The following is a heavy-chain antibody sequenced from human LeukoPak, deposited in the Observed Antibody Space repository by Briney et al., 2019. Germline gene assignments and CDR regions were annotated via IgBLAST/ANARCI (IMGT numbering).Heavy chain of an antibody. Sequence: GASVKVSCKASGGTFSSYAISWVRQAPGQGLEWMGRIIPILGIANYAQKFQGRVTITADESTSTAYMELSSLRSEDTAVYYCARGLIYCSSTSCAFDIWGQGTMVTVSS. V-gene: IGHV1-69*04. CDR1: GGTFSSYA. CDR2: IIPILGIA. J-gene: IGHJ3*02. D-gene: IGHD2-2*01. CDR3: ARGLIYCSSTSCAFDI.